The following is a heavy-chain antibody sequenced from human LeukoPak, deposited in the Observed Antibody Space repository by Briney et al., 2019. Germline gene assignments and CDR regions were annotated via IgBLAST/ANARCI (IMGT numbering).Heavy chain of an antibody. D-gene: IGHD3-3*01. J-gene: IGHJ6*02. CDR3: ARYGTYYDFWSGYQSYYYYYGMGV. Sequence: GASVKVSCKAPGYTFTSYDINWVRQATGQGLEWMGWMNPNSGNTGYAQKFQGRVTMTRNTSISTAYMELSSLRSEDTAVYYCARYGTYYDFWSGYQSYYYYYGMGVWGQGTTVTVSS. V-gene: IGHV1-8*01. CDR2: MNPNSGNT. CDR1: GYTFTSYD.